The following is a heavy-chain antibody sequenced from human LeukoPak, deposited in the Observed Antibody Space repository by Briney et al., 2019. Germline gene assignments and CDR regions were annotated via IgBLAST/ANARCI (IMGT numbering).Heavy chain of an antibody. CDR2: MSHNRGT. D-gene: IGHD3-10*01. CDR3: ASYYASGVSAYNYYGMDV. CDR1: GHSISTGYY. Sequence: PSETLSLTCAVSGHSISTGYYWAWFGHPPGRGLDGLGSMSHNRGTYYNPSLKSRVTISMDTSKNQISLRLTSVTAADTAVYYCASYYASGVSAYNYYGMDVWGKGTTVTVSS. V-gene: IGHV4-38-2*01. J-gene: IGHJ6*04.